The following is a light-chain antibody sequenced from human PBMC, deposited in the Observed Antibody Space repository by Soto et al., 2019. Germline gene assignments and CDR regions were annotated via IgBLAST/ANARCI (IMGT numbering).Light chain of an antibody. Sequence: EIVLTQSPDTLSLSPGGRATLSCRASQSVGSSLAWYPQKPRQAPRLLIYDALNRPTGIPARFSGSGSGTDFTITISILEPEDFAVYFCQQRSRSLTFGGGTRVE. CDR1: QSVGSS. J-gene: IGKJ4*01. CDR3: QQRSRSLT. CDR2: DAL. V-gene: IGKV3-11*01.